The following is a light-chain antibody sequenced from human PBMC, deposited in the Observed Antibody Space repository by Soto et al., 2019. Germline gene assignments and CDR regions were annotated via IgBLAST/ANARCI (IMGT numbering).Light chain of an antibody. Sequence: EIVLTQSPATLSLSPGERATLSCRASQSVSSYLAWYQQKPGQAPRLLIYDASNRATDIPARFSGSGSGTDFPLTISSLEPEDFAVYYWLQRSGWPWTFGQGTRVEIK. V-gene: IGKV3-11*01. CDR3: LQRSGWPWT. J-gene: IGKJ1*01. CDR1: QSVSSY. CDR2: DAS.